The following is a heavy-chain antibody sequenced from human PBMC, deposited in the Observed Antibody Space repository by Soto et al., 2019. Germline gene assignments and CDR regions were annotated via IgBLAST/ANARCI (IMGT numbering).Heavy chain of an antibody. D-gene: IGHD6-13*01. CDR3: AHNDIAARSPFFQH. CDR1: GFSLSTSGVG. CDR2: IYWDDDK. J-gene: IGHJ1*01. Sequence: SGPTLVNPTQTLTLTCTFSGFSLSTSGVGVGWIRQPPGKALEWLALIYWDDDKRYSPSLKSRLTITKDTSKNQVVLTMTNMDPLVTATFYCAHNDIAARSPFFQHWGQGTLVTVSS. V-gene: IGHV2-5*02.